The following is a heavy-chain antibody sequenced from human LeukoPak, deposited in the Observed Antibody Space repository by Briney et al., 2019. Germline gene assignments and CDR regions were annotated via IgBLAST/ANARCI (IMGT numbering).Heavy chain of an antibody. Sequence: PGGSLRLSCAASGFTFSSSAMSCVRQAPGKGLEWVSVIYTSGSTYYADSVKGRFTISRDNSKNTLYLQMNSLRAEDTAVYYCVRSYYYGSGTNWGQGTLVTVSS. CDR2: IYTSGST. V-gene: IGHV3-53*01. CDR1: GFTFSSSA. D-gene: IGHD3-10*01. CDR3: VRSYYYGSGTN. J-gene: IGHJ4*02.